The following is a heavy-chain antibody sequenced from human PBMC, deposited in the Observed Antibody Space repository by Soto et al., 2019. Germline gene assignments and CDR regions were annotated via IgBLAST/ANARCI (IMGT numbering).Heavy chain of an antibody. V-gene: IGHV3-30-3*01. CDR2: ISYDGSNK. CDR3: ASRNHYHYDSSGPFDY. J-gene: IGHJ4*02. CDR1: GFTFSSYA. D-gene: IGHD3-22*01. Sequence: QPEGSRRLSCAAAGFTFSSYAMHWVRQAPGKGLEWVAVISYDGSNKYYADSVKGRFTISRDNSKNTLYLQMNSLRAEDTAVYYCASRNHYHYDSSGPFDYWGQGTLVTVSS.